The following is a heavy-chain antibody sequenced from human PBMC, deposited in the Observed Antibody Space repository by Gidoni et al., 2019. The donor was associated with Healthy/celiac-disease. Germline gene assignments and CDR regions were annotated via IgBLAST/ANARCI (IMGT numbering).Heavy chain of an antibody. CDR1: RVTFTSAA. CDR2: IVVGSGNT. CDR3: AAGTTVITPDLYYYSYYGMDV. J-gene: IGHJ6*02. D-gene: IGHD4-17*01. V-gene: IGHV1-58*01. Sequence: QLHLVQSGPEVKKPGTSVKVSCKAYRVTFTSAAVQWVRQARGQRIRWIGWIVVGSGNTNYAQKFQERVTITMDMSTSTSYIALSSLRSEDTAVYYFAAGTTVITPDLYYYSYYGMDVWGQGTTVTVSS.